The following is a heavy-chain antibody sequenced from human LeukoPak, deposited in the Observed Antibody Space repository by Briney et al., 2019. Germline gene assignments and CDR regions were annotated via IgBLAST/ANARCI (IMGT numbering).Heavy chain of an antibody. V-gene: IGHV4-39*07. D-gene: IGHD3-10*01. CDR1: GGSISSSSYY. J-gene: IGHJ4*02. CDR2: IYYSGST. Sequence: SETLSLTCTVSGGSISSSSYYWGWIRQPPGKGLEWIGSIYYSGSTYYNPSLKSRVTISVDTSKNQFSLKLSSVTAADTAVYYCARELTMVRGVIIRPFDYWGQGTLVTVSS. CDR3: ARELTMVRGVIIRPFDY.